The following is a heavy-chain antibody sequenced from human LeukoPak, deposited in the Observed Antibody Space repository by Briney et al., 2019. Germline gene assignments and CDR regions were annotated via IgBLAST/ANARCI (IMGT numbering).Heavy chain of an antibody. V-gene: IGHV3-43*02. Sequence: PGGSLRLSCAASGFTFDDYAMHWVRQAPGKGLEWVSLISGDGGSTYYADSVRGRFSISRDNSKNSLYLQMNSLRTEDTALYYCAKDIGSSWYVAFDIWGQGTMVTVSS. CDR3: AKDIGSSWYVAFDI. CDR1: GFTFDDYA. CDR2: ISGDGGST. D-gene: IGHD6-13*01. J-gene: IGHJ3*02.